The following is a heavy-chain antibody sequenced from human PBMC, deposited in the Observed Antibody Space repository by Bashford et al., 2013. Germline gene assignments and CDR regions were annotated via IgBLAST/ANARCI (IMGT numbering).Heavy chain of an antibody. V-gene: IGHV3-72*01. Sequence: VRQAPGKGLEWVGRIGNKAYSSTTEYAASVKGRFIVSRDNSRNSLYLQMNSLKTEDTAVYYCARVGYSSPVDNWGQGTLVTVSS. J-gene: IGHJ4*02. CDR3: ARVGYSSPVDN. D-gene: IGHD6-19*01. CDR2: IGNKAYSSTT.